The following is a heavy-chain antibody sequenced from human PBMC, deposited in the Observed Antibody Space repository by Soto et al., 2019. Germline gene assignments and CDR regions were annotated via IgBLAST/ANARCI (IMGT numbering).Heavy chain of an antibody. V-gene: IGHV4-59*08. D-gene: IGHD3-10*01. CDR1: GGSISSYY. CDR2: IYYSGST. CDR3: ARSPGYRGTPMDV. J-gene: IGHJ6*03. Sequence: SETLSLTCTVSGGSISSYYWSWIRQPPGKGLEWIGYIYYSGSTNYNPSLKSRVTISVDTSKNQFSLKLSSVTAADTAVYYCARSPGYRGTPMDVWGKGTTVTVSS.